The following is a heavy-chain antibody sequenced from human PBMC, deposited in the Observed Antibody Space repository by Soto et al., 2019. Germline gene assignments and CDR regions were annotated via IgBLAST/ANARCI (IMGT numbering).Heavy chain of an antibody. CDR2: ISYDGSNK. V-gene: IGHV3-30*18. D-gene: IGHD5-18*01. CDR3: AKIRDGTAMGDY. J-gene: IGHJ4*02. CDR1: GFTFSSYG. Sequence: QVQLVESGGGVVQPGRSLRLSCAAYGFTFSSYGMHWVRQAPGKGLEWVAVISYDGSNKYYADSVKGRFTISRDNSKNTLYLQMNSLRAEDTAVYYCAKIRDGTAMGDYWGQGTLVTVSS.